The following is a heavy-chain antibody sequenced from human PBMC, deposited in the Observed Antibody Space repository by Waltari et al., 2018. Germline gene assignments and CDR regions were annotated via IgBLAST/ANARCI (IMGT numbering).Heavy chain of an antibody. V-gene: IGHV1-2*02. CDR2: INPDSGDT. D-gene: IGHD3-16*01. CDR3: ARGGRFREFNYLDY. Sequence: QIRLVQSGAEVKRPGASVKVSCKGIEYTFTAYYLHWVRRAHGQGLEWLGWINPDSGDTIYAQNFQGRVTMTRDMSISTAYMELTMLRSDDTAIYYCARGGRFREFNYLDYWGQGSPVTVSS. J-gene: IGHJ4*02. CDR1: EYTFTAYY.